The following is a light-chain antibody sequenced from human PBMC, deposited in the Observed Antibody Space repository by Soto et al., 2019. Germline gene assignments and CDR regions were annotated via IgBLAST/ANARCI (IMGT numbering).Light chain of an antibody. Sequence: EIMMRQSPATLSVSPGERATLSCRASQSVSSNLAWYQQKPGQAPRLLIYGASTRATGIPARFSGSGSGTEFTLTISSLQSEDFAVYYCQQYNNWPRTFGQGTKV. V-gene: IGKV3-15*01. J-gene: IGKJ1*01. CDR2: GAS. CDR1: QSVSSN. CDR3: QQYNNWPRT.